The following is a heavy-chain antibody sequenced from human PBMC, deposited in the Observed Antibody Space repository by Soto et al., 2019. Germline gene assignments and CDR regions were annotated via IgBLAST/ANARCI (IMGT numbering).Heavy chain of an antibody. CDR2: INPSGGST. CDR1: GYSFTNYY. CDR3: AREYYGDRYYFDH. D-gene: IGHD4-17*01. Sequence: QVQLVQSGAEVKKPGASVKVSCKASGYSFTNYYMHWVRQAPGQGLEWMVIINPSGGSTSYAQKFQGRVTMTRDTSTSTVYMELSSLRSEDTAVYYCAREYYGDRYYFDHWGQGTLVTVSS. J-gene: IGHJ4*02. V-gene: IGHV1-46*01.